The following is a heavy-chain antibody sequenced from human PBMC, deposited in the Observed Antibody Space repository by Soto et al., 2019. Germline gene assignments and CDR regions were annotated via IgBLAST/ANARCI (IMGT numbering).Heavy chain of an antibody. CDR2: ISAYNGNT. V-gene: IGHV1-18*01. Sequence: QVQLVQSGAEVKKPGASVKVSCKASGXXXXXXXXXXXRQXXGQXLEWMGWISAYNGNTNYAQKLQGRVTMTTDTSTSTAYMELRSLRSDDTAVXXCXXXXXXXXXXXXXXXXXXXAFXXWXQGTMVTVSS. CDR1: GXXXXXXX. J-gene: IGHJ3*02. CDR3: XXXXXXXXXXXXXXXXXXXAFXX.